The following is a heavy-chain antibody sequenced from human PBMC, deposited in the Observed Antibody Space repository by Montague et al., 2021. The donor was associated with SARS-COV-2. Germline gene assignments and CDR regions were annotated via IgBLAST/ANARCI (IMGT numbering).Heavy chain of an antibody. CDR2: ISSSDSTI. CDR1: GFTFSSYE. J-gene: IGHJ4*02. Sequence: SLRLSCAASGFTFSSYEMNWVRQAPGKGLEWVSYISSSDSTIHYADSVKGRFSISRDNAKNSLYLQMNSLRAEDTAVYYCARQASGSYWYYFDYWGQGTLVTVSS. D-gene: IGHD3-10*01. CDR3: ARQASGSYWYYFDY. V-gene: IGHV3-48*03.